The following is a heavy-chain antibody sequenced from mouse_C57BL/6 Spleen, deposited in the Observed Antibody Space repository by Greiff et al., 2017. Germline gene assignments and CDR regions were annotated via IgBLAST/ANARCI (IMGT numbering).Heavy chain of an antibody. V-gene: IGHV1-82*01. CDR2: IYPGDGDT. CDR3: ARGDWYEGFAY. CDR1: GYAFSSSW. J-gene: IGHJ3*01. D-gene: IGHD2-14*01. Sequence: QVQLQQSGPELVKPGASVKISCKASGYAFSSSWMNWVKQRPGKGLEWIGRIYPGDGDTNYNGKFKGQATLTADKSSSTAYMQLSSLTSEDSAVYFCARGDWYEGFAYWGQGTLVTVSA.